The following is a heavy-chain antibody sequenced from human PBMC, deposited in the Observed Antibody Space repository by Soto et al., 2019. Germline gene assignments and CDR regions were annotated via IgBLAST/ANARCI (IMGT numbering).Heavy chain of an antibody. V-gene: IGHV1-58*01. J-gene: IGHJ6*02. CDR3: AAVGGTGTFNGMDV. D-gene: IGHD1-1*01. Sequence: SVKVSCKASGFTFTSSAVQWVRQARGQRLEWIGWIVVGSGNTNYAQKFQERVTITRDMSTSTAYMELSSLRSEDTAVYYCAAVGGTGTFNGMDVWGQGXTVTVYS. CDR2: IVVGSGNT. CDR1: GFTFTSSA.